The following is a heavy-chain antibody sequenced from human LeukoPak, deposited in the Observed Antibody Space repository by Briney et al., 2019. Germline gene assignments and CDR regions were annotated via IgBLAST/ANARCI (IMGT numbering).Heavy chain of an antibody. Sequence: GGSLRLSCTASGFSFSFSDSYLIWIRQAPGKGLEWVSYISKSGSTIYYPDYVKGRFTISRDNAKNSVYLQMNSLRAEDTAVYYCARGPGNRGYCDCWGQGTVDTVSS. D-gene: IGHD1-14*01. J-gene: IGHJ4*02. V-gene: IGHV3-11*01. CDR1: GFSFSFSDSY. CDR2: ISKSGSTI. CDR3: ARGPGNRGYCDC.